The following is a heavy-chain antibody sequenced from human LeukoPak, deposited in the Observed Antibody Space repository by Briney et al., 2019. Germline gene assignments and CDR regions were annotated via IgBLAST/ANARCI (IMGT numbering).Heavy chain of an antibody. CDR1: GGSFSGYY. CDR2: INHSGST. CDR3: ASEGTTFSSFDY. D-gene: IGHD1-1*01. J-gene: IGHJ4*02. Sequence: KPSETLSLTCAVYGGSFSGYYWSWIRQPPEKGLEWIGEINHSGSTNYNPSLKSRVTISVDTSKNQFSLKLNSVIATDTAVYYCASEGTTFSSFDYWGQGTLVTVSS. V-gene: IGHV4-34*01.